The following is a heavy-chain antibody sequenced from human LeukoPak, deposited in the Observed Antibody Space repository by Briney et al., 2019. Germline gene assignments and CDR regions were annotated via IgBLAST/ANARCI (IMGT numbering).Heavy chain of an antibody. CDR3: ATGLLVGPAGLPDY. CDR1: GFTFSSYW. Sequence: GGSLRLSCAASGFTFSSYWMHWVRQAPGKGLVWVSRINTDGSSTTYADSVKGRFTMSRDNAKNTLYLQMNSLRADDTAVYYCATGLLVGPAGLPDYWGQGTLVTVSS. D-gene: IGHD2-2*01. CDR2: INTDGSST. J-gene: IGHJ4*02. V-gene: IGHV3-74*03.